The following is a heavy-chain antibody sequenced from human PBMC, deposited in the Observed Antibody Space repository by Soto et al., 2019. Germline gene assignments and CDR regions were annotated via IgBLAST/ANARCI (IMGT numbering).Heavy chain of an antibody. D-gene: IGHD6-6*01. CDR1: GFTFSSYA. Sequence: GGSLRLSCAASGFTFSSYAMSWVRQAPGKGLEWVSAISGSGGSTYYADSVKGRFTISRDNSKNTLYLQMNSLRAEDTAVYYCAKDLIAARPRPYYYYMDVWGKGTTVTVSS. V-gene: IGHV3-23*01. CDR2: ISGSGGST. CDR3: AKDLIAARPRPYYYYMDV. J-gene: IGHJ6*03.